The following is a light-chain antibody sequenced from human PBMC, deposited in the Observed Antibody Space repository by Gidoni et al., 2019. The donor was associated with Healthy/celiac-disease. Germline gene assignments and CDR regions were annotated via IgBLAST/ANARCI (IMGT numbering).Light chain of an antibody. CDR1: QGISSY. J-gene: IGKJ5*01. V-gene: IGKV1-9*01. CDR3: QQLNSYPQAIT. CDR2: AAS. Sequence: DIQFTQSPSFLSASVGDRVTITCRASQGISSYLAWYQQKPGKAPKLLIYAASTLQSGVPSRFSGSGSGTEFTLTISSLQPEDFATYYCQQLNSYPQAITFXQXTRLEIK.